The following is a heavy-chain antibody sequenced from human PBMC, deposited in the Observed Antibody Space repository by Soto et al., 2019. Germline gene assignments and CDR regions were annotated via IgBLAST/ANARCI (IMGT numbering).Heavy chain of an antibody. J-gene: IGHJ4*02. Sequence: GSGPTLVNHTQTLTLTCTFSGFSLTTSGVGVRWIRQPPGKALEWLAIIFWNDDERYSQSLKSRLTITKDTSTNQVVLTMTNMDPVDTATYYCEHTAYSYDPFGYLGRGTLVTVSS. V-gene: IGHV2-5*01. CDR2: IFWNDDE. D-gene: IGHD5-18*01. CDR1: GFSLTTSGVG. CDR3: EHTAYSYDPFGY.